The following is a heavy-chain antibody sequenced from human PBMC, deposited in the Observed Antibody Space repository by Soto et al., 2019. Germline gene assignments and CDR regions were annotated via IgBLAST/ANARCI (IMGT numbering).Heavy chain of an antibody. CDR3: ARSDQSGIDYDILTSNAFDI. CDR2: IWYDGSNK. CDR1: GFTFSSYG. Sequence: GGSLRLSCAASGFTFSSYGMHWVRQAPGKGLEWVAVIWYDGSNKYYADSVKGRFTISRDNSKNTLYLQMNSLRAEDMDVYYCARSDQSGIDYDILTSNAFDIWGQGTMVTVSS. D-gene: IGHD3-9*01. J-gene: IGHJ3*02. V-gene: IGHV3-33*01.